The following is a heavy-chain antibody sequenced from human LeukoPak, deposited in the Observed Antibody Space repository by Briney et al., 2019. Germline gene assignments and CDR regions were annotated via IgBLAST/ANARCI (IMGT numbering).Heavy chain of an antibody. CDR2: INSSGSA. J-gene: IGHJ4*01. CDR3: ARHRDYYDT. CDR1: GSSINNNF. D-gene: IGHD3-22*01. Sequence: PDTLSLTCTVSGSSINNNFWTWIRQPPGKGLEWMGDINSSGSASYNPSIKSRVIISGDTSKNQISLKLTSVTAADTAVYFCARHRDYYDTWGRGTLVTVSS. V-gene: IGHV4-59*08.